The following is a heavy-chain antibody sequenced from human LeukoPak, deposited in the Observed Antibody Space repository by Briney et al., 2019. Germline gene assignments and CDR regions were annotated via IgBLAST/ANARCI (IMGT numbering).Heavy chain of an antibody. Sequence: SETLSLTCTVSGVSISSYYWSWIRQPPGKGLEWIGYIYYSGGTNYNPPLKSRVTISVDTSKNQFSLKLSSVTAADTAVYYCAKGYCRGNSCYDDRGAFDYWGQGTLVTVSS. V-gene: IGHV4-59*08. J-gene: IGHJ4*02. CDR3: AKGYCRGNSCYDDRGAFDY. CDR2: IYYSGGT. D-gene: IGHD2-2*01. CDR1: GVSISSYY.